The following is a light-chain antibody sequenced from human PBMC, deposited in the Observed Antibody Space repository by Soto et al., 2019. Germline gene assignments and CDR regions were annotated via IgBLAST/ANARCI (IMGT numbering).Light chain of an antibody. CDR1: QGISSY. V-gene: IGKV1-9*01. J-gene: IGKJ5*01. CDR3: KKVNTYRIT. Sequence: IQLTHSPSSLSASVGDRVTITCRASQGISSYLAWYQQKPGKAPKLLIYGASTLDGEVPVRLSGSGSGTDLTLTIASLHLEDFAIFNFKKVNTYRITFGKGTRLEI. CDR2: GAS.